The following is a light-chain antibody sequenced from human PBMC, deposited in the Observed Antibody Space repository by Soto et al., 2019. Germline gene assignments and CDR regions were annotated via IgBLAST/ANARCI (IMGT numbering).Light chain of an antibody. CDR1: QSVSSN. J-gene: IGKJ1*01. Sequence: EILLTQSPGTLSVSPWERATLSCRASQSVSSNLAWYQQKPGQAPRLLIYGASTRATGIPARFSGGGSGTEFTLTITSLQSEDFAVYYCQQYNDWPRTFGQGTKVDIK. CDR3: QQYNDWPRT. V-gene: IGKV3-15*01. CDR2: GAS.